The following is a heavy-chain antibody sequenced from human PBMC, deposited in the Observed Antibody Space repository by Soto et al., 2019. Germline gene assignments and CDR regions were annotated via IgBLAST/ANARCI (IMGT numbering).Heavy chain of an antibody. Sequence: GGPLRLSCVASGCTFRSYTVRWVSQAPGKGLEWVAGIRGSGSDKYYADSVRGRFTISRDNSKNTLYLQMNSLRAEDTAVYYCAKDHPPVAVAGGYFDYWGQGTLVTVSS. J-gene: IGHJ4*02. CDR3: AKDHPPVAVAGGYFDY. V-gene: IGHV3-30-3*01. D-gene: IGHD6-19*01. CDR1: GCTFRSYT. CDR2: IRGSGSDK.